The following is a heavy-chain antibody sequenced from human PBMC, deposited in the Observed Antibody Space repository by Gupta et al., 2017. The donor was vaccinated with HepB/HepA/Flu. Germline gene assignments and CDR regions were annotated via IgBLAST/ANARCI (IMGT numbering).Heavy chain of an antibody. CDR3: AKRLGEDAFDI. CDR2: ISWNRGSI. CDR1: GFPFDDYA. V-gene: IGHV3-9*01. Sequence: VQLVGSGGGLVQPGRSLRLSCAASGFPFDDYAMHWVRQAPGKGLEWVAGISWNRGSIGYADSVKGRFTISRDNAKNSLYLQMNSLRAEDTALYYCAKRLGEDAFDIWGQGTMVTVSS. D-gene: IGHD3-10*01. J-gene: IGHJ3*02.